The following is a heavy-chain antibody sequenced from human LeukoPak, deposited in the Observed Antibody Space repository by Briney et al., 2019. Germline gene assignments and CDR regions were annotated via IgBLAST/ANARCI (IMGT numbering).Heavy chain of an antibody. CDR1: GGFISSGGYY. CDR3: ARVSGDYYYYYMDV. CDR2: IYYSGST. J-gene: IGHJ6*03. D-gene: IGHD3-10*01. Sequence: SETVSLTCTVSGGFISSGGYYWSWIRQHPGQGLEWIGYIYYSGSTYYNPSLKSRVTISVDTSKNQFSLKLSSVTAADTAVYYCARVSGDYYYYYMDVWGKGTTVTVSS. V-gene: IGHV4-31*03.